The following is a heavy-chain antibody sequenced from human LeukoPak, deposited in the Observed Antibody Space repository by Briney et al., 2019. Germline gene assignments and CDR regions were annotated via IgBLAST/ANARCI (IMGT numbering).Heavy chain of an antibody. V-gene: IGHV4-39*01. D-gene: IGHD6-19*01. CDR1: GYSISSGSYY. CDR3: ARHAAGSGWYPVDY. CDR2: IYYSGST. J-gene: IGHJ4*02. Sequence: SDTLSLTCTVSGYSISSGSYYWGWIRQPPGKGLEWLGSIYYSGSTYHNPSLKNRVTISVDTSKNQFSLKLTSVTAADTAVYYCARHAAGSGWYPVDYWGQGTLVTVSS.